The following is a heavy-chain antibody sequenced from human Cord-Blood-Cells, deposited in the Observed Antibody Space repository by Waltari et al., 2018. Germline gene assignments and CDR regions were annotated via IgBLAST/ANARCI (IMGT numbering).Heavy chain of an antibody. Sequence: QVQLVQSGAEVKKPGASVKVSCKASGYTFNGYYMHWVRQAPGQGLEWMGWINPNSGGTNYAQNVQGRVTMTRDTSISTAYMELSRLRSDDTAVYYCARVLKPVVTAIDYWGQGTLVTVSS. CDR2: INPNSGGT. CDR3: ARVLKPVVTAIDY. V-gene: IGHV1-2*02. CDR1: GYTFNGYY. D-gene: IGHD2-21*02. J-gene: IGHJ4*02.